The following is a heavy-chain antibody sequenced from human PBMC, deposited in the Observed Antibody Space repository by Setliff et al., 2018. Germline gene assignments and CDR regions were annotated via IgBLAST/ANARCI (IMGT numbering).Heavy chain of an antibody. CDR3: AKEGMRYWGSPGYMDV. V-gene: IGHV3-30*02. CDR2: IRFDESNK. D-gene: IGHD7-27*01. Sequence: GGSLRLSCAASVSTLGDYGMHWVRQAPGKGLQWVAFIRFDESNKYYLESVRGRFSISRDNSKSTVYLQMNSLRVEDTAIYYCAKEGMRYWGSPGYMDVWGKGTTVTVSS. CDR1: VSTLGDYG. J-gene: IGHJ6*03.